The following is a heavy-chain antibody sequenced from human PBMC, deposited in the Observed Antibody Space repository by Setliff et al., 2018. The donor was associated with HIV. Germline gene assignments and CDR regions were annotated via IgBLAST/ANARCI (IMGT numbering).Heavy chain of an antibody. J-gene: IGHJ4*02. D-gene: IGHD3-10*01. V-gene: IGHV3-23*01. CDR1: GFTFRSQD. Sequence: GGSLRLSCAASGFTFRSQDINWVRQAPGKELEWVSGISGSGDRTYYADSVKGRFTISRDNSKNTLYLQMNSLRAEDTAVYYCAKLNWAARSGSNPSDCWGQGTLVTVSS. CDR2: ISGSGDRT. CDR3: AKLNWAARSGSNPSDC.